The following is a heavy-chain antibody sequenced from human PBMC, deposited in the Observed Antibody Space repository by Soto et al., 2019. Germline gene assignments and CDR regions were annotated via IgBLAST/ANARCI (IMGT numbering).Heavy chain of an antibody. CDR3: ARRLDYDILTGTIDY. CDR2: ISRSGGSP. Sequence: PGGSLRLSCSASGFPFSNYAMSWVRQAPGKGREWVSAISRSGGSPYYADSVRGRFTVSRDNSKHTLYLQMNSLRAADTAFYYCARRLDYDILTGTIDYWGQGTLVTVSS. V-gene: IGHV3-23*01. CDR1: GFPFSNYA. J-gene: IGHJ4*02. D-gene: IGHD3-9*01.